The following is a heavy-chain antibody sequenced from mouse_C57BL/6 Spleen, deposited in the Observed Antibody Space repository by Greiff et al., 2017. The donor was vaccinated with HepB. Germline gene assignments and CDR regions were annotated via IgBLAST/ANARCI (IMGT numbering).Heavy chain of an antibody. CDR1: GFNIKDDY. CDR2: IDPENGDT. J-gene: IGHJ3*01. Sequence: EVKVVESGAELVRPGASVKLSCTASGFNIKDDYMHWVKQRPEQGLEWIGWIDPENGDTEYASKFQGKATITADTSSNTAYLQLSSLTSEDTAVYYCTTGGTTVAYWGQGTLVTVSA. V-gene: IGHV14-4*01. CDR3: TTGGTTVAY. D-gene: IGHD1-1*01.